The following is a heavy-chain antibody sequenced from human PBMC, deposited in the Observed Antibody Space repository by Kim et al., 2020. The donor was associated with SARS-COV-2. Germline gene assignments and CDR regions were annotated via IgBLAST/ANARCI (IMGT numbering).Heavy chain of an antibody. J-gene: IGHJ3*02. CDR2: ISGSGGST. V-gene: IGHV3-23*01. D-gene: IGHD6-19*01. Sequence: GGSLRLSCAASGFTFSSYAMSWVRQAPGKGLEWVSAISGSGGSTYYADSVKGRFTISRDNSKNTLYLQMNSLRAEDTAVYYCAKSSGYSSGWYNLDAFDIWGQGTMVTVSS. CDR1: GFTFSSYA. CDR3: AKSSGYSSGWYNLDAFDI.